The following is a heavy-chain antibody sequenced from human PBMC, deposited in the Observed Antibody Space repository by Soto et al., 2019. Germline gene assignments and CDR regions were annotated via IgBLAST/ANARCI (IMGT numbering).Heavy chain of an antibody. Sequence: SETLSLTCTVSGDSVTSVSDYWSWIRQPPGKGLEWIGYIYYSGSADYNPSLGSRVTISIDTSKNQFSLKLTSVTAADTAVYYCARGVGFGYYYYHMDLWGQGTTVTV. CDR1: GDSVTSVSDY. CDR2: IYYSGSA. D-gene: IGHD3-10*01. J-gene: IGHJ6*02. CDR3: ARGVGFGYYYYHMDL. V-gene: IGHV4-61*01.